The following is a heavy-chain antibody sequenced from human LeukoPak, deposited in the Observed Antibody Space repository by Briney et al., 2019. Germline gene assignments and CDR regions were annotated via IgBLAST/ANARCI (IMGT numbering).Heavy chain of an antibody. V-gene: IGHV4-39*07. D-gene: IGHD4-17*01. Sequence: SETLSLTCTVSGGSISSSSYYWGWIRQPPGKGLEWIGCIYYSGSTYYNPSLKTRVTMSVDTSKNQFSLKLSSVTAADTAVYYCARGPLTVTRGFDPWGQGTLVTVSS. CDR1: GGSISSSSYY. J-gene: IGHJ5*02. CDR3: ARGPLTVTRGFDP. CDR2: IYYSGST.